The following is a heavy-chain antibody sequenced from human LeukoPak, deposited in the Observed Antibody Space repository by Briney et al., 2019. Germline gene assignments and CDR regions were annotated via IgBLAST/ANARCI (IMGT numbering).Heavy chain of an antibody. V-gene: IGHV4-30-4*01. CDR1: GDSTSSGDYF. Sequence: SETLSLTCTVSGDSTSSGDYFWSWIRQPPGGGLEWVGYIYYSGTTYYNPSLKSRVTISVDTSKNQFSLNLTSVTAQDTAVYYCARETMAGHLDYWDQGNLVTVSS. J-gene: IGHJ4*02. CDR3: ARETMAGHLDY. D-gene: IGHD6-19*01. CDR2: IYYSGTT.